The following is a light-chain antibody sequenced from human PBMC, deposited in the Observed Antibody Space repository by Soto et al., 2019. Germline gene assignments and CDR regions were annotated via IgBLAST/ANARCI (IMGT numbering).Light chain of an antibody. CDR1: QSVSSSY. V-gene: IGKV3-20*01. J-gene: IGKJ1*01. CDR2: AAS. CDR3: QPYGYSSRT. Sequence: EVVLTPTPGTLYLSPVEGARLSCTSSQSVSSSYLAWYQQKPGQAPRLLIYAASSRATGIPDRFSGSGSGTDFTLILSRLEPEDFAAYYCQPYGYSSRTVAQGTKVDIK.